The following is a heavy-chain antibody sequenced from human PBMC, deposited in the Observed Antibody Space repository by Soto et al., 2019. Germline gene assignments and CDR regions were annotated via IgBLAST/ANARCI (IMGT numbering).Heavy chain of an antibody. V-gene: IGHV3-30-3*01. CDR2: ISYDGSNK. Sequence: QVQLVESGGCVVQPGRSLRLSCAASGFTFSSYAMHWVRQAPGKGLEWVAVISYDGSNKYYADSVKGRFTISRDNSKNTLYLQMNSLRAEDTAVYYCARDLGVVVVTAILDYWGQGTLVTVSS. D-gene: IGHD2-21*02. CDR1: GFTFSSYA. J-gene: IGHJ4*02. CDR3: ARDLGVVVVTAILDY.